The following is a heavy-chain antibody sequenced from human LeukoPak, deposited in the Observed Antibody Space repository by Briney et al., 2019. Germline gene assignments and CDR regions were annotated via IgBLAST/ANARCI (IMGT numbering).Heavy chain of an antibody. CDR3: ARSMVRGVILVY. CDR1: GASISSGGYY. V-gene: IGHV4-31*03. CDR2: IYYSGST. Sequence: SQTLSLTCTVSGASISSGGYYWSWIRQHPGKGLAWIGYIYYSGSTYYNPSLKSRVTISVDTSKNQFSLKLSSVTAADTAVYYCARSMVRGVILVYWGQGTLVTVSS. D-gene: IGHD3-10*01. J-gene: IGHJ4*02.